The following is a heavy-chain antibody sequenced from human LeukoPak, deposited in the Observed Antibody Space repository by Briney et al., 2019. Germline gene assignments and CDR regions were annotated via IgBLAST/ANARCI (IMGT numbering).Heavy chain of an antibody. Sequence: GGSLRLSCAASDFSFITYAMSWVRQAPGKGLEWVSTISGGGDATYYADSVKARFIISRDNSKNTLYLQMNSLRAEDTAVYYCARARGLGYGDDVRWFDPWGQGTLVTVSS. CDR2: ISGGGDAT. CDR1: DFSFITYA. CDR3: ARARGLGYGDDVRWFDP. J-gene: IGHJ5*02. V-gene: IGHV3-23*01. D-gene: IGHD4-17*01.